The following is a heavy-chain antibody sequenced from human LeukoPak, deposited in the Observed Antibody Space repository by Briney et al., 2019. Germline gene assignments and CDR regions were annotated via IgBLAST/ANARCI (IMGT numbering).Heavy chain of an antibody. CDR1: GGSFSGYF. Sequence: SETLSLTCAVYGGSFSGYFWSWIRQPPGKGLEWIGEINHSGSTNYNPSLKSRVTISVDTSKNQFSLTLSSVTAADTAVYYCARGQKYRNGYTVTELGSGYFDYWGQGTLVTVSS. CDR3: ARGQKYRNGYTVTELGSGYFDY. CDR2: INHSGST. V-gene: IGHV4-34*01. D-gene: IGHD5-18*01. J-gene: IGHJ4*02.